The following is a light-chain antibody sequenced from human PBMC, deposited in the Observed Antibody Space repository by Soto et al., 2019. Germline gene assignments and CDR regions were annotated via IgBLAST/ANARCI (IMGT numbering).Light chain of an antibody. CDR2: KAS. J-gene: IGKJ1*01. CDR1: QSISSW. CDR3: QQYNSFWA. Sequence: DIQMTQSPSTLSASVGDRVTITCRASQSISSWLAWYQQKPGKAPKLLIYKASSLESGVPSRFSGSGSGTEFTLTISRLQPDDFATYYGQQYNSFWAFGQGTNVEIK. V-gene: IGKV1-5*03.